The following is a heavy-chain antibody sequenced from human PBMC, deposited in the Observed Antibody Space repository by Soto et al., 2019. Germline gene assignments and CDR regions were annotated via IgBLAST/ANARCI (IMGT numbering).Heavy chain of an antibody. CDR2: INSSSSYI. CDR1: GFTFSSYS. V-gene: IGHV3-21*01. CDR3: ARELSWYYYDSSGYYYVSDAFDI. D-gene: IGHD3-22*01. Sequence: GESLKISCAASGFTFSSYSMNWVRQAPGKGLEWVSSINSSSSYIYYADSVKGRFTISRDNAKNSLYLQMNSLRAEDTAVYYCARELSWYYYDSSGYYYVSDAFDIWGQGTMVTVSS. J-gene: IGHJ3*02.